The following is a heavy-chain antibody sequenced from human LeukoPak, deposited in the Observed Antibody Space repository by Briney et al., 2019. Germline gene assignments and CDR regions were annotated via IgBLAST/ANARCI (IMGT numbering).Heavy chain of an antibody. V-gene: IGHV3-20*04. D-gene: IGHD3-10*01. J-gene: IGHJ6*03. CDR1: GFTFDDYG. Sequence: GGSLRLSCAASGFTFDDYGMSWVRQAPGKGLEWVSGINWNGGSTGYADSVKGRFTISRDNAKNSLYLQMNSLRDEDTAFYYCARGRDGSQSYSNYYYYYMDVWGKGTTVTVSS. CDR2: INWNGGST. CDR3: ARGRDGSQSYSNYYYYYMDV.